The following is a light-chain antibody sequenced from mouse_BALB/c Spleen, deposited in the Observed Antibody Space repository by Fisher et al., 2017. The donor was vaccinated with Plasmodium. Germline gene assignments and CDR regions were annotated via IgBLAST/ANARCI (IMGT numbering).Light chain of an antibody. Sequence: DIVITQSTVTLSVTPGDRVSLSCRASQSISNHLHWYQQRSHGSPRLLIKYTSQSISGIPSRFSGSGSGTDFTLSINSVETEDFGMYFCQQRNGWPLTFGAGTKLELK. CDR1: QSISNH. CDR3: QQRNGWPLT. CDR2: YTS. J-gene: IGKJ5*01. V-gene: IGKV5-45*01.